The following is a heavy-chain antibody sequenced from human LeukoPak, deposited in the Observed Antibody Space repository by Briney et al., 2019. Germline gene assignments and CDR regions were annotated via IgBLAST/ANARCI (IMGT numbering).Heavy chain of an antibody. V-gene: IGHV4-59*01. J-gene: IGHJ4*03. CDR3: ARSLYYYGLHGIDY. CDR2: IYYSGST. CDR1: GGSISSYY. Sequence: SETLSLTCTVSGGSISSYYWNWIRQPPGKGLEWIGYIYYSGSTNYNPSLKSRVTISLTTSKNQFSLRLSSVSAADTAVYYCARSLYYYGLHGIDYWGQGTLVTVSS. D-gene: IGHD3-10*01.